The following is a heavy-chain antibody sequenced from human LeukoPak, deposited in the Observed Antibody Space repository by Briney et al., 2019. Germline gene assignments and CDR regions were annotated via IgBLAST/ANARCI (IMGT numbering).Heavy chain of an antibody. J-gene: IGHJ4*02. Sequence: PSETLYLTCTVSGAPITTSNHYWGWIRQTPGKTLEWIANIYYSGHTLYNPSLKSRALISVDTSSNQFSLRLTSVTAADTAVYYCAAPSGPTYYSPVDFWGQGTSVSVSS. CDR2: IYYSGHT. V-gene: IGHV4-39*01. D-gene: IGHD1-26*01. CDR1: GAPITTSNHY. CDR3: AAPSGPTYYSPVDF.